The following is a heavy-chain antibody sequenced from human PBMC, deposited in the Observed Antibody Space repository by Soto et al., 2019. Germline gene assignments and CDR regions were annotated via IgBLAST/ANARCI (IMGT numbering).Heavy chain of an antibody. V-gene: IGHV1-18*01. CDR2: ISAYNGNT. D-gene: IGHD4-17*01. Sequence: GASVKVSCKASGYTFTSYGISWVRQAPGQGLEWMGWISAYNGNTNYAQKLQGRVTMTTDTSTSTAYMELRSLRSDDTAVYYCARPRDDYCDDGPEYYYYYYMDVWGKGTTVTVSS. CDR1: GYTFTSYG. J-gene: IGHJ6*03. CDR3: ARPRDDYCDDGPEYYYYYYMDV.